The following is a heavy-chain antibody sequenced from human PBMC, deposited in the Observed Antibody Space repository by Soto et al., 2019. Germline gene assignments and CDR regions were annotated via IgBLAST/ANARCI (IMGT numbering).Heavy chain of an antibody. CDR1: GFTFSSYG. CDR2: IWYDGSNK. D-gene: IGHD3-9*01. CDR3: AREVGLLTGYYKSGYYYYYIDV. J-gene: IGHJ6*03. Sequence: QVQLVESGGGVVQPGRSLRLSCAASGFTFSSYGMHWVRQAPGKGLEWVAVIWYDGSNKYYADSVKGRFTISRDNSKNTLYLQMNSLRAEDTAVYYCAREVGLLTGYYKSGYYYYYIDVWGKGTTVTVSS. V-gene: IGHV3-33*01.